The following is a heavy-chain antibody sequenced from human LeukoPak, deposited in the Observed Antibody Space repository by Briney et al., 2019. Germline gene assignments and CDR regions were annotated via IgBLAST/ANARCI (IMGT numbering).Heavy chain of an antibody. V-gene: IGHV4-61*02. Sequence: PSETLSLTCTVSGGSISSGSYYWSWLRQPAGKGLEWIGRIYTSGSTNYNPSLKSRVTISVDTSKNQFSLKLSSVTAADTAVYYCAREALERGDAFDIWGQGTMVTVSS. CDR2: IYTSGST. CDR1: GGSISSGSYY. CDR3: AREALERGDAFDI. D-gene: IGHD1-1*01. J-gene: IGHJ3*02.